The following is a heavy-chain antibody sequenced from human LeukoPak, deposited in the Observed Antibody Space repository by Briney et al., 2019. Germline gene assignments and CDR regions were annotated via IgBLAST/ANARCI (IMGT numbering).Heavy chain of an antibody. D-gene: IGHD3-3*02. Sequence: SETLSLTCTVSGGSTSSYYWSWIRQPPGKGLEWIGTIYYSGSTYYNLSLKSRVTISVDTSKNQFSLNLSSVTAADTAVYYCARGQFWSGYSIWGQGTLVTVSS. CDR1: GGSTSSYY. V-gene: IGHV4-59*04. J-gene: IGHJ4*02. CDR2: IYYSGST. CDR3: ARGQFWSGYSI.